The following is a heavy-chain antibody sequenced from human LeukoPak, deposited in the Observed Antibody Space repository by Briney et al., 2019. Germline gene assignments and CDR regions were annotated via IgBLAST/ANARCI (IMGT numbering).Heavy chain of an antibody. Sequence: GGSLRLSCAASGFTFSSYSMNWARQAPGKGLEWVSSISSSSYIYYADSVKGRFTISRDNAKNSLYLQMNSLRAEDTAVYYCARELDQYCGGDCYHDAFDIWGQGTMVTVSS. CDR2: ISSSSYI. CDR1: GFTFSSYS. J-gene: IGHJ3*02. CDR3: ARELDQYCGGDCYHDAFDI. D-gene: IGHD2-21*02. V-gene: IGHV3-21*01.